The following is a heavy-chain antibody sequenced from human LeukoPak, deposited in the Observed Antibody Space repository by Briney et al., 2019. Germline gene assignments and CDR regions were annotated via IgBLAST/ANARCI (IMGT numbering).Heavy chain of an antibody. J-gene: IGHJ4*02. V-gene: IGHV3-73*01. CDR3: TSFVDTAMMYYFDY. CDR1: GFTFSGSD. Sequence: GGSLRLSCAASGFTFSGSDMHWVRQASGKGLEWVGRIRSKANSYATAYAASVKGRFTISRDDSKNTAYLQMNSLKTEDTAVYYCTSFVDTAMMYYFDYWGQGTLVTVSS. CDR2: IRSKANSYAT. D-gene: IGHD5-18*01.